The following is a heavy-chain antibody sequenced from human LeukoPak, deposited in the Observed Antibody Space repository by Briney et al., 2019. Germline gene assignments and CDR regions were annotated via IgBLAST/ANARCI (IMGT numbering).Heavy chain of an antibody. Sequence: SETLSLTCAVYGGSFSGYYWSWIRQPPGKGLEWIGEINHSGSTNYNPSLKSRVTISVDTSKNQFSLKLSSVTAADTAVYYCARHRITMVRGISMDVWGKGTTVTVSS. V-gene: IGHV4-34*01. CDR1: GGSFSGYY. CDR3: ARHRITMVRGISMDV. J-gene: IGHJ6*03. D-gene: IGHD3-10*01. CDR2: INHSGST.